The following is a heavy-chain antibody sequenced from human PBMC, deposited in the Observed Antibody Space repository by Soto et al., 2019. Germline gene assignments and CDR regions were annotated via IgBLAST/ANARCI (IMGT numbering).Heavy chain of an antibody. J-gene: IGHJ4*02. Sequence: SETLSLTCTVSGGSISSSSYYWGWIRQPPGKGLEWIGTIYYSGNTYYNPSLKSRVTISVDTAKNQFSLKLSSVTAADTAVYYCARTSRFDCWGQGTLVTVSS. D-gene: IGHD6-6*01. CDR2: IYYSGNT. CDR3: ARTSRFDC. CDR1: GGSISSSSYY. V-gene: IGHV4-39*01.